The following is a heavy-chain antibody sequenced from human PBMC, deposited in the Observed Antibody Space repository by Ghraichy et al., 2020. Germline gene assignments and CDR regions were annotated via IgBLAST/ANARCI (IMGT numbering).Heavy chain of an antibody. CDR1: GLTVSNNY. D-gene: IGHD1-20*01. CDR2: IHSGVAT. Sequence: GGSLRLSCAASGLTVSNNYMNWVRQAPGKGLEWVSTIHSGVATYYADSVKGRFTISRDNSKNTLYLQMNSLRVEDTAVYYCARGLEYNWNDLGYWGQGTLVTVSS. J-gene: IGHJ4*02. CDR3: ARGLEYNWNDLGY. V-gene: IGHV3-53*01.